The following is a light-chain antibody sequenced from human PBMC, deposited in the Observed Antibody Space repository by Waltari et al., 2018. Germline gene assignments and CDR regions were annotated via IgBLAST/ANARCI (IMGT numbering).Light chain of an antibody. J-gene: IGKJ1*01. CDR2: KAS. V-gene: IGKV1-5*03. Sequence: DIQMTQSPSTLAASVGDRVTITCRASQTIITWLAWDQQKPGKAPKLLLYKASSLESGVPSRFSGSGAGTEFSLTISSLQPDDSATYYCQQYYTYWTFGQGTKVDIK. CDR1: QTIITW. CDR3: QQYYTYWT.